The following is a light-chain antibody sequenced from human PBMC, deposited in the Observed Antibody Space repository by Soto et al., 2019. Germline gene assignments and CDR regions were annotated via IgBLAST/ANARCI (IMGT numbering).Light chain of an antibody. CDR3: QHRRNWPWT. V-gene: IGKV3-11*01. CDR2: DAF. CDR1: QSVSSY. J-gene: IGKJ1*01. Sequence: EIVLTQSPATLPLSPGERATLSCRASQSVSSYLAWYQQKPGQAPRLLIYDAFNRATGIPARFSGSGSGTDFTLTISSLEPEDFVVYYCQHRRNWPWTFGQGTKV.